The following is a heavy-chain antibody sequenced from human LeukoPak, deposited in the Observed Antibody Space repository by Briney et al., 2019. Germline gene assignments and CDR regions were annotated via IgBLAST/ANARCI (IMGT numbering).Heavy chain of an antibody. CDR2: IYYSGST. D-gene: IGHD2-8*01. CDR1: GGSVSSGTYY. Sequence: PSETLSPTCTVSGGSVSSGTYYWSWIRQPPGKGLEWIGYIYYSGSTNYNPSLKSRVTISVDTSKNQCSLKLSSVTTADTAVYYCTRSTNLEALDIWGQGTMVTVSS. CDR3: TRSTNLEALDI. J-gene: IGHJ3*02. V-gene: IGHV4-61*01.